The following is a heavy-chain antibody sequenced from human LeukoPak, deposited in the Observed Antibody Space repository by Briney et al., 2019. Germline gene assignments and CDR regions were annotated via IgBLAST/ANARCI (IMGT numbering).Heavy chain of an antibody. CDR2: ISYDGSNK. D-gene: IGHD5-12*01. CDR3: ARDVRRRGGYVALDS. J-gene: IGHJ4*02. Sequence: PGGSLRLSCAASGFTFSSYGMHWVRQAPGKGLEWVAVISYDGSNKYYADSVKGRFTISRDNAKNTLYLQMNSLRAEDTAVYYCARDVRRRGGYVALDSWGQGTLVTVSS. CDR1: GFTFSSYG. V-gene: IGHV3-30*03.